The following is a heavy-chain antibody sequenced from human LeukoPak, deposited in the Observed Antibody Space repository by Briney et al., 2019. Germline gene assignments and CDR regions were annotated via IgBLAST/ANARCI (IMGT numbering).Heavy chain of an antibody. J-gene: IGHJ5*02. V-gene: IGHV4-4*07. D-gene: IGHD3-22*01. CDR1: GGSISSYY. Sequence: PSETLSLTCTVSGGSISSYYWSWIRQPAGKGLEWIGRIYTSGSTNYNPSLKSRVTMSVDTSKNQFSLKLSSVTAADTAAYYCARDLVYYDSSGYYYGFDPWGRGTLVTVSS. CDR2: IYTSGST. CDR3: ARDLVYYDSSGYYYGFDP.